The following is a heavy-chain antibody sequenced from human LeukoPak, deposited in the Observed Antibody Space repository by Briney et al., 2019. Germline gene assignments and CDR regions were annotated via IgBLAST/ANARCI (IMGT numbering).Heavy chain of an antibody. CDR2: IKQGGSEK. J-gene: IGHJ4*02. CDR1: GFTFSSYY. D-gene: IGHD4-23*01. V-gene: IGHV3-7*01. Sequence: PGGSLRLSCAASGFTFSSYYMNWVRQAPGKGLQWVASIKQGGSEKYYVDSVKGRFTVSRDDAKNSVYLQMNSLRAEDTAVYYCHGGNDRDFDYWGQGTLVTVSS. CDR3: HGGNDRDFDY.